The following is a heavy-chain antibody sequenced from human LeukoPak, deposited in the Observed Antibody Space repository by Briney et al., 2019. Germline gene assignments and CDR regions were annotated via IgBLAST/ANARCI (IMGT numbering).Heavy chain of an antibody. D-gene: IGHD2-15*01. Sequence: PGGSLRLSCAASGFTFSSSAMSWVRQAPGKGLEWVSAISGSGGSTYHADSVKGRFTVSRDNSKNTLYLQMNSLRAEDTAVFYCAKECSGGSCYSNSQYYYYGMDVWGQGTTVTVSS. J-gene: IGHJ6*02. CDR1: GFTFSSSA. CDR3: AKECSGGSCYSNSQYYYYGMDV. V-gene: IGHV3-23*01. CDR2: ISGSGGST.